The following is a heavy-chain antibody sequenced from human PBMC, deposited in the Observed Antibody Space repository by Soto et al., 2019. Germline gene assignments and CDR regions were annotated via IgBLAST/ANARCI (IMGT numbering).Heavy chain of an antibody. CDR2: IIPIFGTA. Sequence: QVQLVQSGAAVKKPGSSVKVSCKASGGTFSSYAISWVRQAPGQGLEWMGGIIPIFGTANYAQKFQGRVTITADESTSTAYMELSSLRSEDTAVYYCARKGYCSGGSCYSPYYYYGMDVWGQGTTVTVSS. V-gene: IGHV1-69*12. D-gene: IGHD2-15*01. CDR1: GGTFSSYA. J-gene: IGHJ6*02. CDR3: ARKGYCSGGSCYSPYYYYGMDV.